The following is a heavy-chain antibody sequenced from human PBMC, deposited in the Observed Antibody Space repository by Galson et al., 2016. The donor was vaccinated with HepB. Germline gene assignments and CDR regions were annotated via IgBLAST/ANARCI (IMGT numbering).Heavy chain of an antibody. V-gene: IGHV1-46*02. D-gene: IGHD1-14*01. CDR3: ARELDHSFYFDY. J-gene: IGHJ4*02. CDR1: GYTFNTYN. CDR2: IKPSGGNT. Sequence: SVKVSCKASGYTFNTYNMHWVRQAPGQGLEWMGIIKPSGGNTIYAQKFQDRITMTRDTSTSTVYMVLISLRSEDTAVYYCARELDHSFYFDYWGQGTLLTVSS.